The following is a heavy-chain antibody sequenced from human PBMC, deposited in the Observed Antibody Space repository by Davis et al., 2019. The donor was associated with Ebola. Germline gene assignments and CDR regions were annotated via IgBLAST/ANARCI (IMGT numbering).Heavy chain of an antibody. J-gene: IGHJ6*02. D-gene: IGHD6-19*01. CDR2: IIRSGGGT. V-gene: IGHV3-23*01. CDR1: GFTFSSYA. CDR3: AKVPRPAVAGTYYYYAMDV. Sequence: PGGSLRLSCEASGFTFSSYAMSWVRQAPGRGLEWVSSIIRSGGGTVYADSVKGRFTISRDNSKSTLYLQMTSLRAEDTAVYYCAKVPRPAVAGTYYYYAMDVWGQGTTVTVSS.